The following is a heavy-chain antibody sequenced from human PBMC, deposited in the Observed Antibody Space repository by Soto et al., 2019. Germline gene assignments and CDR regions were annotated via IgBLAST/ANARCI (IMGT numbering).Heavy chain of an antibody. CDR2: IDPSDSYT. J-gene: IGHJ6*02. Sequence: PGESLKISCKGSGYSLTSYWISWVRQMPGKGLEWMGRIDPSDSYTNYSPSFQGHVTISADKSISTAYLQWSSLKASDTAMYYCARLSTCAAAAGYYYYGMDVWGQGTTVTVSS. V-gene: IGHV5-10-1*01. D-gene: IGHD6-13*01. CDR3: ARLSTCAAAAGYYYYGMDV. CDR1: GYSLTSYW.